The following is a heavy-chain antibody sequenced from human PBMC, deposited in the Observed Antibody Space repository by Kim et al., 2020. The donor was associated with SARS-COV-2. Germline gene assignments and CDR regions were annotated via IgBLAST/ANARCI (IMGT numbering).Heavy chain of an antibody. D-gene: IGHD3-3*01. CDR2: INQSGNT. Sequence: SETLSLTCAIFGGSFSDFSWMWIRQSSGKGLEWIGEINQSGNTKYNPSLKSRVTISLDTSRNQFSLKVTSVIAADTAIYYCARGRVGVVPSPVLGLGPFWEYHYVDMWDKGAAVTVS. J-gene: IGHJ6*03. CDR1: GGSFSDFS. CDR3: ARGRVGVVPSPVLGLGPFWEYHYVDM. V-gene: IGHV4-34*01.